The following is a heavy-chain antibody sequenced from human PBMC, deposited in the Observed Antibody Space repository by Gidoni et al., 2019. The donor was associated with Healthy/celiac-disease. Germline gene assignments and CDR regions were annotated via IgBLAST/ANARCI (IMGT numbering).Heavy chain of an antibody. V-gene: IGHV1-46*01. CDR2: INPSGGST. D-gene: IGHD6-13*01. Sequence: QVQLVQSGAEVKKPGASVTVSCKASGYTFTSYYMHWVRQAPGQGLEWMGIINPSGGSTSYAQKFQGRVTMTRDTSTSTVYMELSSLRSEDTAVYYCARSEAAAGDFDYWGQGTLVTVSS. CDR1: GYTFTSYY. CDR3: ARSEAAAGDFDY. J-gene: IGHJ4*02.